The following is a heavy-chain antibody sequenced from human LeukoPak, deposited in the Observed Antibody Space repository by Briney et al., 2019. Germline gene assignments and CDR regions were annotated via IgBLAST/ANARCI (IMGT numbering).Heavy chain of an antibody. Sequence: GGSLRLSCAASGFTFSTFAMIWVRQPPGKGLEWVSVIYSGGSTYYADSVKGRFTISRDKSKNMLYLQMNSLRAEDTAVYYCASNYYVTKAAFDIWGQGTMVTVSS. CDR2: IYSGGST. J-gene: IGHJ3*02. CDR3: ASNYYVTKAAFDI. V-gene: IGHV3-23*03. D-gene: IGHD3-10*02. CDR1: GFTFSTFA.